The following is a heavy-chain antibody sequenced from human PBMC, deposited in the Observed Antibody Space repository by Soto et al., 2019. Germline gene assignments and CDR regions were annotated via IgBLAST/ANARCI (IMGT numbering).Heavy chain of an antibody. CDR3: VLQQKLQWVNA. V-gene: IGHV5-51*01. CDR2: IYPGDSDA. CDR1: GYTFSGYW. Sequence: PGESLKISCKGSGYTFSGYWIGWVRQMPGKGLEWMGIIYPGDSDARYSPSFQGQVTISADESITTAYLQWDSLKASDTAIYYCVLQQKLQWVNAWGQGTLVTVYS. D-gene: IGHD1-1*01. J-gene: IGHJ5*02.